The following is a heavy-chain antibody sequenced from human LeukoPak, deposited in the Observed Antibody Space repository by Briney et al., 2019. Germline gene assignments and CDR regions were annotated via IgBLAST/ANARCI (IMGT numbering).Heavy chain of an antibody. CDR1: GYTFTGYY. CDR2: MNPNSGNT. V-gene: IGHV1-8*03. J-gene: IGHJ4*02. Sequence: GASVKVSCKASGYTFTGYYMHWVRQATGQGLEWMGWMNPNSGNTGYAQKFQGRVTITRNTSISTAYMELSSLRSEDTAVYYCARGSTTVTTDTLDYWGQGTLVTVSS. D-gene: IGHD4-17*01. CDR3: ARGSTTVTTDTLDY.